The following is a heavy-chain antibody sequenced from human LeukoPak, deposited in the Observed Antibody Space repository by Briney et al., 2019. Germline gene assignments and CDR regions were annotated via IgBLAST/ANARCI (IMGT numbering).Heavy chain of an antibody. Sequence: PGGSLRLSCVASGFMFSSYAMSWVRQAPGKGLEWVAVISYDGSNKYYADSVKGRFTISRDNSKNTLYLQMNSLRAEDTAVYYCARGLVDTAMAPDYWGQGTLVTVSS. CDR3: ARGLVDTAMAPDY. CDR1: GFMFSSYA. CDR2: ISYDGSNK. D-gene: IGHD5-18*01. V-gene: IGHV3-30-3*01. J-gene: IGHJ4*02.